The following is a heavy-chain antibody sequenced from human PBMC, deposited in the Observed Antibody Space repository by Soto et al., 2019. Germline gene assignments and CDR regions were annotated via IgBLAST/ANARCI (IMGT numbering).Heavy chain of an antibody. CDR1: GGSFSGYY. CDR2: IIHSGST. Sequence: TSETLSLTCAVYGGSFSGYYWSWIRQPPGKGLEWIWEIIHSGSTNYSPSLKSRVTISVDTSKNHFSLQLSSVTAADTAVYYCARGGLVVVPTTTSYYFDYWGQGTLVTVSS. V-gene: IGHV4-34*01. CDR3: ARGGLVVVPTTTSYYFDY. J-gene: IGHJ4*02. D-gene: IGHD2-2*01.